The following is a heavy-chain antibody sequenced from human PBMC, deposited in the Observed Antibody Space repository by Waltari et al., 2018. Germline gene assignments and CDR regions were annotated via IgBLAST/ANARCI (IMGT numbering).Heavy chain of an antibody. D-gene: IGHD1-26*01. CDR1: GFTLRSSS. J-gene: IGHJ4*02. CDR2: ISSSSSYI. V-gene: IGHV3-21*01. Sequence: EVQLVESGGGLVKPGGSLRLSCAASGFTLRSSSINWVRQAPGKGLEWVSSISSSSSYIYYADSVKGRFTISRDNAKNSLYLQMNSLRAEDTAVYYCAREEGGSYDYWGQGTLVTVSS. CDR3: AREEGGSYDY.